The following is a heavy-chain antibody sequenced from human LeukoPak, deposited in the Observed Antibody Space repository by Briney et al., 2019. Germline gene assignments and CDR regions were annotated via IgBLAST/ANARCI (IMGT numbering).Heavy chain of an antibody. J-gene: IGHJ4*02. CDR1: GGSISSGSYY. CDR3: ARGSIAVAGTGY. Sequence: SETLSLTCTVSGGSISSGSYYWSWIRQPAGKGLEWIGRIYTSGSTNYNPSLKSRVTMSVDTSKNQFSLKLSSVTAADTAVYYCARGSIAVAGTGYWGQGTLVTVSS. V-gene: IGHV4-61*02. D-gene: IGHD6-19*01. CDR2: IYTSGST.